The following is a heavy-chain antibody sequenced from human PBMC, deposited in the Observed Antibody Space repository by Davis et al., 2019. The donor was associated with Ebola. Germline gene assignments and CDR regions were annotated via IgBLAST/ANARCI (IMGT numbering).Heavy chain of an antibody. Sequence: PGGSLRLSCAASGFTFSSFAMSWVRQAPGKGLEWVSGISYSGNNAHYADSVRGRFSISRDNAKNSLYLQMDSLRAEDTAVYYCAKDRSSGREFDYWGQGTLVTVSS. V-gene: IGHV3-23*01. J-gene: IGHJ4*02. CDR2: ISYSGNNA. CDR3: AKDRSSGREFDY. CDR1: GFTFSSFA. D-gene: IGHD6-19*01.